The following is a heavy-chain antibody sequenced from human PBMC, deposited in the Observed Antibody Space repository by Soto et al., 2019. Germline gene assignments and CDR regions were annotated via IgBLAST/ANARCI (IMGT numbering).Heavy chain of an antibody. Sequence: QITLKESGPTLVKPTQTLTLTCTISGFSLSTSGAGVGWVRQPPGKALHWLALIYWDDDKRYSPSLKSRLTITKHTSKNQVVLTMTKMDPVDTATYYCAHRLAIQAPCYYMDVWGKVTTVTVSS. J-gene: IGHJ6*03. CDR3: AHRLAIQAPCYYMDV. CDR1: GFSLSTSGAG. V-gene: IGHV2-5*02. CDR2: IYWDDDK.